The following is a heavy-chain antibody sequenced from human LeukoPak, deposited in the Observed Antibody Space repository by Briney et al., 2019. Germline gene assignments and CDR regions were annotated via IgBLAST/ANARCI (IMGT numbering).Heavy chain of an antibody. D-gene: IGHD6-13*01. J-gene: IGHJ6*02. Sequence: GGSLRLSCTASGFTFGDYAMSWVRQAPGKGLEWVGFIRSKAYGGTTEYAASVKGRFTISRDDSKSIAYLQMNSLKTEDTAVYYCTRGGSSSWYTSPYCYYYYGMDVWGQGTTVTVSS. CDR2: IRSKAYGGTT. V-gene: IGHV3-49*04. CDR1: GFTFGDYA. CDR3: TRGGSSSWYTSPYCYYYYGMDV.